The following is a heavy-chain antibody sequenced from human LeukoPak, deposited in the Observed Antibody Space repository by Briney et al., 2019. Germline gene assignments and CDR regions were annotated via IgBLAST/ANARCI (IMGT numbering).Heavy chain of an antibody. Sequence: KPGGSLRLSCAASGFTFSSYSMNWVRQAPGKGLEWVSSIKGRFTISRDNAKKSLYLQMNGLRAEDTAVYYCARGHGVVAASDDAFDIWGQGTMVTVSS. CDR3: ARGHGVVAASDDAFDI. CDR2: I. V-gene: IGHV3-21*01. D-gene: IGHD2-2*01. J-gene: IGHJ3*02. CDR1: GFTFSSYS.